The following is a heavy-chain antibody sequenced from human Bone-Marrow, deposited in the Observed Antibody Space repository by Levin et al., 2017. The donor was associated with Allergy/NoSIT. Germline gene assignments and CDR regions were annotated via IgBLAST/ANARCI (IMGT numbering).Heavy chain of an antibody. CDR3: VNRLSDHGNWDLGYFDS. CDR2: IYWDDDK. D-gene: IGHD4-17*01. V-gene: IGHV2-5*02. CDR1: GFSLSSNPVG. Sequence: QTLSLTCTLSGFSLSSNPVGVGWIRQPPGKALEWLALIYWDDDKRYSPSLRSRLTVIKDTSKTQVVLMMSNMDPADTATYYCVNRLSDHGNWDLGYFDSWGQGILVTVSS. J-gene: IGHJ4*02.